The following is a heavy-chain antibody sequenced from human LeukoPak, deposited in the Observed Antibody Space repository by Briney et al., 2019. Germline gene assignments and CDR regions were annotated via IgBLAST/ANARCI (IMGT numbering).Heavy chain of an antibody. Sequence: ASVKVSCKASGYTFTSYYMHWVRQAPGQGLEWMGMINPSGGSTSYAQKFQGRVTMTRDTSTSTVYMDLSSLRSEDTAVYYCARDGEGYYYGSGSSNYYFDYWGQGTLVTVSS. CDR2: INPSGGST. D-gene: IGHD3-10*01. CDR1: GYTFTSYY. CDR3: ARDGEGYYYGSGSSNYYFDY. V-gene: IGHV1-46*01. J-gene: IGHJ4*02.